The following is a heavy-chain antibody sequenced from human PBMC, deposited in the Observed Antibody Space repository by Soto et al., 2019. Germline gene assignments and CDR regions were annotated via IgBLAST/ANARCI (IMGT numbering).Heavy chain of an antibody. CDR3: APIPNYYQYDWFDP. Sequence: QITLKEAGPTLVKPTQTLTLTCTFSGFSLTTRGVGVGWIRQPPGKALECLALIYWDDDKRYSPSLQSRLSITKDTYKNQVVLTLTNVDPVDTATYYCAPIPNYYQYDWFDPWGQGTLVSVSS. J-gene: IGHJ5*02. CDR1: GFSLTTRGVG. D-gene: IGHD3-16*01. V-gene: IGHV2-5*02. CDR2: IYWDDDK.